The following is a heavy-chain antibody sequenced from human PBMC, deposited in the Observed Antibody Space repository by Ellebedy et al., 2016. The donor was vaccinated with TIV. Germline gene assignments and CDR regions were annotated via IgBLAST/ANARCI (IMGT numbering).Heavy chain of an antibody. V-gene: IGHV4-34*01. CDR3: ARGPAAYYGMDV. CDR2: INHSGST. D-gene: IGHD2-2*01. J-gene: IGHJ6*02. Sequence: SETLSLTXTVSGGSISSYNWSWIRQPPGKGLEWIGEINHSGSTNYNPSLKSRVTISVDTSKNQFSLKLSSVSAADTAVYYCARGPAAYYGMDVWGQGTTVTVSS. CDR1: GGSISSYN.